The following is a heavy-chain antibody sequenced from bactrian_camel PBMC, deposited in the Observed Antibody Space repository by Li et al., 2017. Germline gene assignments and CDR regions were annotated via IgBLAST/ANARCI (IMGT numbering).Heavy chain of an antibody. CDR2: ISSDGST. CDR1: GYTYRRCS. V-gene: IGHV3S55*01. D-gene: IGHD3*01. Sequence: HVQLVESGGGSVQAGGSLTLSCEASGYTYRRCSMRWYRQAPGKEREWVSTISSDGSTYYADSVKARFTMFRDNAKNMLYLQMSSLETEDTAVYHCAADPRGSGYWGQGTQVTVS. J-gene: IGHJ4*01. CDR3: AADPRGSGY.